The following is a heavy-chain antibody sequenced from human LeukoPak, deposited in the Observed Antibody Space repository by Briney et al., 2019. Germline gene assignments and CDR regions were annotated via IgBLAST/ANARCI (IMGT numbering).Heavy chain of an antibody. V-gene: IGHV3-30*04. J-gene: IGHJ6*02. Sequence: GRSLRLSCAASGFILSDYNMHWVRQAPGKGLEWVAVISYDGSNKYYADSVKDRFTISRDNSKNTLYLQMNSLRAEDTAVYYCAKYSSSSNDYYGMDVWGQGTTVTVSS. CDR3: AKYSSSSNDYYGMDV. CDR1: GFILSDYN. D-gene: IGHD6-6*01. CDR2: ISYDGSNK.